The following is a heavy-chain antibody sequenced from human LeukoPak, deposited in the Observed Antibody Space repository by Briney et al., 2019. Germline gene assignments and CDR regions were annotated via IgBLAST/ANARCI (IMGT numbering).Heavy chain of an antibody. D-gene: IGHD3-22*01. V-gene: IGHV5-51*01. Sequence: PGESLKISCEGCGYSFTSYWIGWVRQMPGKGLEWVAIIYPGDSDTIYSPSFQGQVTISADNSISTAYLQWSSLKASDTAMYYCARSSDSSGFYDYFDYWGQGTLVTVSS. J-gene: IGHJ4*02. CDR1: GYSFTSYW. CDR3: ARSSDSSGFYDYFDY. CDR2: IYPGDSDT.